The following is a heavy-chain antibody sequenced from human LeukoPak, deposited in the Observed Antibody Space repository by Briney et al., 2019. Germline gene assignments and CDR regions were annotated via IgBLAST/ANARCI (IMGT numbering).Heavy chain of an antibody. Sequence: SETLSLTCAVYGGSFSGYYWSWIRQPPGKGLEWIGEINHSGSTNYNPSLKSRVTISVDTSKNQFSLKLSSVTAADTAVYYRATNRGYCSSTSCSRAFDPWGQGTLVTVSS. D-gene: IGHD2-2*01. V-gene: IGHV4-34*01. CDR1: GGSFSGYY. CDR3: ATNRGYCSSTSCSRAFDP. CDR2: INHSGST. J-gene: IGHJ5*02.